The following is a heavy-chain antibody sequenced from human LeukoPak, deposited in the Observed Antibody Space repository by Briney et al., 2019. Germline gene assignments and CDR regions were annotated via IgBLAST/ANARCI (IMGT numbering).Heavy chain of an antibody. CDR3: ARVPHSVEGSMKAVFIHYFDY. CDR1: GYSINSGYC. V-gene: IGHV4-38-2*01. J-gene: IGHJ4*02. Sequence: SSVTLSLTCAVSGYSINSGYCWGWIRQPPGKGLEWIGGIDHSGNTHYNPSLKNRVTISADTSKNEFSLKLSSVTATDTAVYYCARVPHSVEGSMKAVFIHYFDYWGQGSLVTVSS. CDR2: IDHSGNT. D-gene: IGHD3-22*01.